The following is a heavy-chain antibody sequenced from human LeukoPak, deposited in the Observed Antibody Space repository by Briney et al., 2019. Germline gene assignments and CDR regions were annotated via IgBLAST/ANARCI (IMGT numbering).Heavy chain of an antibody. CDR3: ARSQGYCSGGSCRTYNWFDP. Sequence: SVKVSCKASGGTFSSYAISWVRQAPGQGLEWMGGINPIFGTANYAQKFQGRVTITTDESTSTAYMELSSLRSEDTAVYYCARSQGYCSGGSCRTYNWFDPWGQGTLVTVSS. J-gene: IGHJ5*02. V-gene: IGHV1-69*05. CDR1: GGTFSSYA. D-gene: IGHD2-15*01. CDR2: INPIFGTA.